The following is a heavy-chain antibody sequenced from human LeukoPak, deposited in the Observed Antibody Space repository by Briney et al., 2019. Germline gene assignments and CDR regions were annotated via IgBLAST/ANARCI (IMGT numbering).Heavy chain of an antibody. Sequence: SETLSLTRTVSSGSTSSYYWSWIRQPPGKGLEWIGSIFHSGSTYYNPSLKSRVTISVDTSKNQFSLKLSSVTAADTAVYYCARVVAGTHYFDYWGQGTLVTVSS. CDR3: ARVVAGTHYFDY. CDR2: IFHSGST. D-gene: IGHD6-19*01. CDR1: SGSTSSYY. J-gene: IGHJ4*02. V-gene: IGHV4-38-2*02.